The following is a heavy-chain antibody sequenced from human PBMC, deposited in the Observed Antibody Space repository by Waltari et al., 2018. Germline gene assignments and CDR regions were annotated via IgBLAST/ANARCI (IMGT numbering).Heavy chain of an antibody. D-gene: IGHD3-22*01. CDR1: GGSISSSSYY. CDR2: MYYGGST. V-gene: IGHV4-39*07. J-gene: IGHJ4*02. CDR3: ARTYYYDNSGYSSEYSFDY. Sequence: QLQLQESGPGLLKPSETLSLTCTVSGGSISSSSYYWGWIRQPPGQGLEGIGSMYYGGSTYYNPSLKSRVTISVDTSKNQFSLKLSSVTAADTAVYYCARTYYYDNSGYSSEYSFDYWGQGTLVTVSS.